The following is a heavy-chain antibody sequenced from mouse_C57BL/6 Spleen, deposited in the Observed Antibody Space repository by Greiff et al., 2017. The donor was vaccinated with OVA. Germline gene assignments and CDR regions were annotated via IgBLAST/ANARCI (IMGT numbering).Heavy chain of an antibody. CDR1: GFNIKDYY. J-gene: IGHJ4*01. Sequence: VQLKESGAELVKPGASVKLSCTASGFNIKDYYMHWVKQRTEQGLEWIGRIDPEDGETKYAPTFQGKATITADTSSNTAYLQLSSLTSEDTAVYYCARHDSNYPYYAMDYWGQGTSVTVSS. CDR2: IDPEDGET. CDR3: ARHDSNYPYYAMDY. V-gene: IGHV14-2*01. D-gene: IGHD2-5*01.